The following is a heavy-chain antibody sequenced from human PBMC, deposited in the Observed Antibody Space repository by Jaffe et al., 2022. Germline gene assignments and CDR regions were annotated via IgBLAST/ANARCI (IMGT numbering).Heavy chain of an antibody. Sequence: QLQLQESGPGLVKPSETLSLTCTVSGGSISSSSYYWGWIRQPPGKGLEWIGSIYYSGSTYYNPSLKSRVTISVDTSKNQFSLKLSSVTAADTAVYYCARRGGFLEWLLYVGWDYWGQGTLVTVSS. CDR3: ARRGGFLEWLLYVGWDY. CDR1: GGSISSSSYY. CDR2: IYYSGST. D-gene: IGHD3-3*01. J-gene: IGHJ4*02. V-gene: IGHV4-39*01.